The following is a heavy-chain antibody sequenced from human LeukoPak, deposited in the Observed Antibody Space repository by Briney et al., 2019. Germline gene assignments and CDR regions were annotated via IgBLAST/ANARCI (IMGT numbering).Heavy chain of an antibody. Sequence: SETLSLTCAVSGGSISSGGYSWSWIRQPPGKGLEWIGYIYHSGSTYYNPSLKSRVTISVDRSKNQFSLNLNSVTAADTAVYYCARQEISSSYYGLDYWGQGTLVTVSS. CDR1: GGSISSGGYS. J-gene: IGHJ4*02. CDR2: IYHSGST. D-gene: IGHD6-13*01. CDR3: ARQEISSSYYGLDY. V-gene: IGHV4-30-2*01.